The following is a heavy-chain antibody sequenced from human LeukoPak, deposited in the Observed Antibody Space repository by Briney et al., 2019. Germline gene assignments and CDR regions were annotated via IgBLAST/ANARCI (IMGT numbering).Heavy chain of an antibody. D-gene: IGHD3-3*01. Sequence: GGSLRLSCKGSGFTFSSYAMSWVRQAPGKGLEWVSGISGSGGITYYGDSVKGRFTISRDNSKNTLHLQMNSLRAEDTAVYYCAKDFGSTISNWFDPWGQGTLVIVSS. J-gene: IGHJ5*02. CDR1: GFTFSSYA. CDR3: AKDFGSTISNWFDP. V-gene: IGHV3-23*01. CDR2: ISGSGGIT.